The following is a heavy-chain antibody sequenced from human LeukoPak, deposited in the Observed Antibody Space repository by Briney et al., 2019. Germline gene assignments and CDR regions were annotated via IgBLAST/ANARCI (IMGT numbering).Heavy chain of an antibody. V-gene: IGHV4-59*01. CDR3: ARVPLKDDYRVDY. J-gene: IGHJ4*02. CDR2: IYYSGST. Sequence: SETLSLTCTVSGGSISSYYWSWIRQPPGKGLEWIGYIYYSGSTNYNPSLKSRVTISVDTSKNQFSLKLSSVTAADTAVYYCARVPLKDDYRVDYWGQGTLVTVSS. CDR1: GGSISSYY. D-gene: IGHD4-11*01.